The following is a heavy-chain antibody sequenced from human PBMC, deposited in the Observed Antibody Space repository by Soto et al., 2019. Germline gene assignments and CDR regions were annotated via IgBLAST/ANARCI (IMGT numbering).Heavy chain of an antibody. CDR3: ARGAYDFWSGFDYSTNWFDP. Sequence: SETLSLTCAVYGGSFSGYYWSWIRQPPGKGLEWIGEINHSGSTNYNPSLKSRVTISVDTSKNQFSLKLSSVTAADTAVYYCARGAYDFWSGFDYSTNWFDPWGQGTLVTVSS. CDR2: INHSGST. V-gene: IGHV4-34*01. CDR1: GGSFSGYY. D-gene: IGHD3-3*01. J-gene: IGHJ5*02.